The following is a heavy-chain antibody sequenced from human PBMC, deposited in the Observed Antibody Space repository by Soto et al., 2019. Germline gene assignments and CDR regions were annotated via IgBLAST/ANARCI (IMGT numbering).Heavy chain of an antibody. CDR3: ARRARPYPYCSSTSYYAEFDY. D-gene: IGHD2-2*01. CDR1: GYSFTSYW. Sequence: PGESLKISCKGSGYSFTSYWIGWVRQMPGKGLEWMGIIYPGDSDTRYSPSFQGQVTISADKSISTAYLQWSSLKASDTAMYYCARRARPYPYCSSTSYYAEFDYWGQGTLVTVSS. V-gene: IGHV5-51*01. J-gene: IGHJ4*02. CDR2: IYPGDSDT.